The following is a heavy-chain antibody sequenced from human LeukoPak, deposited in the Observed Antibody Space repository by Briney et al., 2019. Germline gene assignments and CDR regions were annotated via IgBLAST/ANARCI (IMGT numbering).Heavy chain of an antibody. D-gene: IGHD3-10*02. V-gene: IGHV3-48*03. CDR2: ISSSGSTI. CDR3: AELGITMIGGV. J-gene: IGHJ6*04. CDR1: GFTFSSYE. Sequence: GRSLRLSCAASGFTFSSYETNWVRQAPGKGLEWVSYISSSGSTIYYADSVKGRFTISRDSAKNSLYLQMNSLRAEDTAVYYCAELGITMIGGVWGKGTTVTISS.